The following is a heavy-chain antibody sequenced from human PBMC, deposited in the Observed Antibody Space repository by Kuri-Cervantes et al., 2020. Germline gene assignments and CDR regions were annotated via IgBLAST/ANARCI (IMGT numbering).Heavy chain of an antibody. J-gene: IGHJ4*02. Sequence: GGSLRLSCAASGFTFSSYAMSWVRQAPGKGLEWVSAISGSGGNTYYADSVKGRFTISRDNSKNTLYLQMNSLRAEDTAVYYCAKVLEQQLVLDYWGQGTLVTVSS. CDR2: ISGSGGNT. CDR3: AKVLEQQLVLDY. D-gene: IGHD6-13*01. CDR1: GFTFSSYA. V-gene: IGHV3-23*01.